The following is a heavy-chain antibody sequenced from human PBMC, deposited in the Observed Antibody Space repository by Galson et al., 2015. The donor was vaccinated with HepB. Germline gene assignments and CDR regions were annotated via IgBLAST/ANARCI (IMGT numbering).Heavy chain of an antibody. CDR3: ARELDFWSGYYVGYLDY. J-gene: IGHJ4*02. Sequence: SVKVSCKASGGTFSSYAISWVRQAPGQGLEWMGGIIPIFGTANYAQKFQGRVTITADESTSTAYMELSSLRSEDTAVYYCARELDFWSGYYVGYLDYWGQGTLVTVTS. CDR1: GGTFSSYA. D-gene: IGHD3-3*01. V-gene: IGHV1-69*13. CDR2: IIPIFGTA.